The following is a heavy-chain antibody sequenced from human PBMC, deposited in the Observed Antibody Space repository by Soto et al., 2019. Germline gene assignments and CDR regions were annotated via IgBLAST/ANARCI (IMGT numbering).Heavy chain of an antibody. J-gene: IGHJ6*02. D-gene: IGHD3-16*01. Sequence: QVQLVQSGAEVKKPGASVKVSCKASGYTFSTYGISWVRQAPGQGLERMGWINGYNGNTNYAPKLQGRITMTTATSTTTAYMELRRLTSDDTSVYYCARMGDVPYYYYGMDAWGQGTTVTVSS. V-gene: IGHV1-18*01. CDR2: INGYNGNT. CDR1: GYTFSTYG. CDR3: ARMGDVPYYYYGMDA.